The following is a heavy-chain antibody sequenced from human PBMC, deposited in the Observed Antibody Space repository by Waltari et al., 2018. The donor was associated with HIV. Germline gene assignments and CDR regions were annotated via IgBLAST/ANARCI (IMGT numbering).Heavy chain of an antibody. V-gene: IGHV3-23*04. CDR3: AKDFDTSGLPYVVIDS. Sequence: EVKLVQSGGGLVQPGGSLRLSCPASGVTFRSHAMSWVRQTPGKGLQWVSTISGSGSHTYYADSAKGRFTISRDNSENTLFLQMTRLRVEDTARYFCAKDFDTSGLPYVVIDSWGQGTLVTVSS. J-gene: IGHJ4*02. CDR1: GVTFRSHA. CDR2: ISGSGSHT. D-gene: IGHD3-22*01.